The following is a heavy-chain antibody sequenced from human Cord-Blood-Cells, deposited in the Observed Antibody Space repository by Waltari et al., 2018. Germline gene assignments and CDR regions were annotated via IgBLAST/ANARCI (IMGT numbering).Heavy chain of an antibody. J-gene: IGHJ3*02. Sequence: QLQLQESGSGLVKPSQTLSLTCAVSGGSISSGGYSWSWIRQPPGKGLGWIGYIYHSGSTYYNPSIKSRVTISVDRSKNQFSLKLSSVTAADTAVYYCARHWGSGAFDIWGQGTMVTVSS. V-gene: IGHV4-30-2*01. D-gene: IGHD7-27*01. CDR1: GGSISSGGYS. CDR2: IYHSGST. CDR3: ARHWGSGAFDI.